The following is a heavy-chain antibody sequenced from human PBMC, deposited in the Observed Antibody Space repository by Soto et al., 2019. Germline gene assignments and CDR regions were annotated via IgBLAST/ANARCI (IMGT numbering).Heavy chain of an antibody. D-gene: IGHD4-17*01. CDR2: ISAYSCNT. V-gene: IGHV1-18*04. CDR3: ARVVKAGDYGNYGRYYFDY. CDR1: GYTFTTYG. Sequence: QVQLVQSGAEVNKPGASVKVSCKASGYTFTTYGITWVRQAPGQGLEWMGWISAYSCNTNNAHKRQGRRTVTTDTSKNTASMELRSLRSDDTAVYYCARVVKAGDYGNYGRYYFDYWGHGTLVTVSS. J-gene: IGHJ4*01.